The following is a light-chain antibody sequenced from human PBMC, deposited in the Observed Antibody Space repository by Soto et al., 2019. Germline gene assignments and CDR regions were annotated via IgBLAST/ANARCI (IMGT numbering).Light chain of an antibody. CDR2: GAS. J-gene: IGKJ3*01. V-gene: IGKV3-20*01. Sequence: EIVLTQSPGTLSLSPGERATLSCRASQSVSSNNLAWYQQRPGQAPRVVIYGASTRATGIPERFSGSGSGTDFTLTISSLEPEAFAVYYCQQYGRSPFTFGPGTKGDIK. CDR3: QQYGRSPFT. CDR1: QSVSSNN.